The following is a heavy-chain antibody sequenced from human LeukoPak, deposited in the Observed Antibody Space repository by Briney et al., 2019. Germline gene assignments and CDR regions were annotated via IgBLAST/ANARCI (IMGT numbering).Heavy chain of an antibody. V-gene: IGHV1-69*13. CDR3: AKGAQCSSTSCYRFDY. Sequence: SVKVSCKASGGTFSSYAISWVRQAPGQGLEWMGGIIPIFGTANYAQKFQGRVTITADESTSTAYMELSSLRSEDTAVYYCAKGAQCSSTSCYRFDYWGQGTLVTVSS. J-gene: IGHJ4*02. CDR1: GGTFSSYA. D-gene: IGHD2-2*01. CDR2: IIPIFGTA.